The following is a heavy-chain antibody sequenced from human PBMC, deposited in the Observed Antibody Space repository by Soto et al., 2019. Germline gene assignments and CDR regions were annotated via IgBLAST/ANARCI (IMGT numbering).Heavy chain of an antibody. CDR3: ARVYDFWSGYYYPYGMDV. V-gene: IGHV3-30-3*01. D-gene: IGHD3-3*01. Sequence: QVQLVESGGGVVQPGRSLRLSCAASGFTFSSYAMHWVRQAPGKGLEWVAVISYDGSNKNYADSVKGRFTISRDNSKNTLYLQMNSLRAEDTAVYYCARVYDFWSGYYYPYGMDVWGQGNTVTVSS. CDR1: GFTFSSYA. J-gene: IGHJ6*02. CDR2: ISYDGSNK.